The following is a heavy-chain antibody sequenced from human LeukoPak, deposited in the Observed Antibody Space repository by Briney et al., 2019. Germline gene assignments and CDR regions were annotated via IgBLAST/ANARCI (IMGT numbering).Heavy chain of an antibody. J-gene: IGHJ4*02. Sequence: GGSLRLSCAASGFTFSTYAMSWVRQAPGRGLEWVSGISGSGDNTYYADSVKGRFTVSRDNFKNTLYVQMKSLRAEDTAVYYCAKDFVVVPGNVNYFDYWGQGTLVTVSS. CDR1: GFTFSTYA. V-gene: IGHV3-23*01. D-gene: IGHD2-21*02. CDR3: AKDFVVVPGNVNYFDY. CDR2: ISGSGDNT.